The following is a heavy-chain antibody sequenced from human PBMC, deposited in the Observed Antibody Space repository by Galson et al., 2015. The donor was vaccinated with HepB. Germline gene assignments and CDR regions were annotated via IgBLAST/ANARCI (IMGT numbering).Heavy chain of an antibody. CDR1: GYSFRNYW. D-gene: IGHD3-16*01. Sequence: QSGAEVKKPGESLKISCKASGYSFRNYWIGWVRQMPGKGLECMGIIYPGDSETRYSPSFQGQVTLSADKSTNTANLQWSSLKASDTAMYYCARGGSEGYHHYGRDVWAQGTTVTVSS. CDR2: IYPGDSET. J-gene: IGHJ6*01. CDR3: ARGGSEGYHHYGRDV. V-gene: IGHV5-51*01.